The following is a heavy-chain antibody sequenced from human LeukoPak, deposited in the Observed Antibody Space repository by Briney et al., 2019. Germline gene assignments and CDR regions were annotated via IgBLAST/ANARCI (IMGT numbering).Heavy chain of an antibody. CDR1: GFIFSTSE. J-gene: IGHJ2*01. CDR2: ITRTSSYI. Sequence: PGGSLRLSCAASGFIFSTSEMNWVRQAPGKGLEWVSSITRTSSYIYYTDSMKGRFTISRDNAKKSLYLQMNTLRAEDTALYYCARAPSAGDYYPWYFDLWGRGTLVTVSS. D-gene: IGHD7-27*01. CDR3: ARAPSAGDYYPWYFDL. V-gene: IGHV3-21*01.